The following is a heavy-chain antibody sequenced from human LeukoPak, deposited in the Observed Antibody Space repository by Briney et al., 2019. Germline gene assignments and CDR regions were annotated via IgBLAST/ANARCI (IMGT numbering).Heavy chain of an antibody. Sequence: SETLSLTCAVYGGSFSGYYWSWIRQPPGKGLEWIGEINHSGSTNYNPSLKSRVTISVDTSKNQFSLKLSSVTAADTAVYYCAKVGYSSSWSPLGYYYGMDVWSQGTTVTVSS. CDR1: GGSFSGYY. D-gene: IGHD6-13*01. J-gene: IGHJ6*02. CDR3: AKVGYSSSWSPLGYYYGMDV. CDR2: INHSGST. V-gene: IGHV4-34*01.